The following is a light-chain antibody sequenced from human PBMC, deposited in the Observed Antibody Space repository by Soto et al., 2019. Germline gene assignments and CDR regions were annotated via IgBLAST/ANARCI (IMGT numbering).Light chain of an antibody. CDR2: AAS. V-gene: IGKV1-39*01. CDR1: QSISGF. CDR3: QQSDSLPWT. Sequence: DIQMTQSPSSLSVSVGDRVTITCRASQSISGFLNWYQKKSGQAPKLLMYAASTLQSGVPSRFSGSGSGTDFTLTISSLQPEDSATYYCQQSDSLPWTFGQGTKVEIK. J-gene: IGKJ1*01.